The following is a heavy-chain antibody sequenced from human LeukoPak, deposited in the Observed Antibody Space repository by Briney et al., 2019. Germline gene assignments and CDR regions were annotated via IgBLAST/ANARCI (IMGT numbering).Heavy chain of an antibody. CDR3: AKGSVVYYDFWSGSYEDY. J-gene: IGHJ4*02. D-gene: IGHD3-3*01. Sequence: PGGSLRLSCAASGFNFVTYAMNWVRQAPGKGLEWVSVISNGGERTHYADSVKGRFTISRDNSKKMLFLQMDSLSAEDTATYYCAKGSVVYYDFWSGSYEDYWGQGTLVTVSS. V-gene: IGHV3-23*01. CDR1: GFNFVTYA. CDR2: ISNGGERT.